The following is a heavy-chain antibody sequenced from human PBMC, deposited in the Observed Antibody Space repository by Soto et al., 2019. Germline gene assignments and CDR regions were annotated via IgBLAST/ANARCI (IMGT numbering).Heavy chain of an antibody. J-gene: IGHJ4*02. CDR2: INLKSGGT. CDR1: GYTFTVYY. V-gene: IGHV1-2*02. D-gene: IGHD1-26*01. Sequence: ASLKVSCKASGYTFTVYYMHWVRQAPGQGLEWMGWINLKSGGTMYPQRFQGRVTMTWDTSISTAYMALTRLRSDDTAVYYCARDLAKGGGSAGFDYWGQGTLVTVSS. CDR3: ARDLAKGGGSAGFDY.